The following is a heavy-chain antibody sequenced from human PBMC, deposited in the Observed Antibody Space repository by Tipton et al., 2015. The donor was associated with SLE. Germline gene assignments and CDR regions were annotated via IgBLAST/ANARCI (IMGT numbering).Heavy chain of an antibody. D-gene: IGHD2-15*01. CDR2: IYYSGST. CDR3: ARHHRLVAAGTGHFHH. Sequence: TLSLTCTVSGGSISSSNHYWGWIRQPPGKGLEWIGSIYYSGSTYYNPSIKSRVTILVDTSKNQFSLQLTSVTAADTAAYFCARHHRLVAAGTGHFHHWGQGTLVTVSS. V-gene: IGHV4-39*07. J-gene: IGHJ1*01. CDR1: GGSISSSNHY.